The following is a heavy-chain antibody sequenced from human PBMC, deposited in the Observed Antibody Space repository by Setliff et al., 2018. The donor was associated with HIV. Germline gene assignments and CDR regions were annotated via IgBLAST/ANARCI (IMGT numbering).Heavy chain of an antibody. CDR1: GGSFSGYH. D-gene: IGHD3-3*01. J-gene: IGHJ3*02. V-gene: IGHV4-59*08. CDR2: IHYSGSS. CDR3: ARQSDFWSGYYDGAFDI. Sequence: KPSETLSLTCGVYGGSFSGYHWSWIRQPPGKGLEWIGYIHYSGSSNYNPSLKSRVTISVDPSKNQFSLKLSSVTAADTAVYYCARQSDFWSGYYDGAFDIWGQGTMVTVSS.